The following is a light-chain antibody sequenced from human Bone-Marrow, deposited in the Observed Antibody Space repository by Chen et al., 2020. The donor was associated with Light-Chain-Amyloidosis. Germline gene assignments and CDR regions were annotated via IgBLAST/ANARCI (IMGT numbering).Light chain of an antibody. J-gene: IGKJ4*01. CDR2: GSS. CDR3: QQYGTSPLT. V-gene: IGKV3-20*01. Sequence: EIFLTQSPVTLSFSPGEGANLSCRASQTISSNYLTWYQQKFGQAPRLLIYGSSSRATGIPDRFTGSGSGTDFTLTINRLEPEDFAMYYCQQYGTSPLTFGGGTKVEIK. CDR1: QTISSNY.